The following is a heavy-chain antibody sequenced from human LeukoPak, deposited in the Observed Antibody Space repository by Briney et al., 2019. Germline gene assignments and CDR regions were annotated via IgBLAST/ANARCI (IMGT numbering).Heavy chain of an antibody. D-gene: IGHD3-22*01. CDR1: GFTVSSNY. CDR3: ARDSFDYDSSGRPFDY. J-gene: IGHJ4*02. CDR2: IYSGSST. Sequence: PGGSLRLSCAASGFTVSSNYMSWVRQAPGKGLEWVSVIYSGSSTYYADSVKGRFTISRDNSKNTLYLQMNSLRAEDTAVYYCARDSFDYDSSGRPFDYWGQGTLVTVSS. V-gene: IGHV3-66*01.